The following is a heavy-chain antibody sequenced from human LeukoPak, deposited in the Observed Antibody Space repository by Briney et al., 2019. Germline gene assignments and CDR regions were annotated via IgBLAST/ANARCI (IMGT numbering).Heavy chain of an antibody. CDR1: GGSISSYY. J-gene: IGHJ4*02. CDR3: ARHSRLDKSSLSWADY. V-gene: IGHV4-59*08. CDR2: IYYSGST. Sequence: SETLSLTCTVSGGSISSYYWSWIRQPPGKGLEWIGYIYYSGSTNDNPSLKSRVPISVDTSKNQFSQKLSSVTAADTAVYYCARHSRLDKSSLSWADYWGQGTLVTVSS. D-gene: IGHD2-2*03.